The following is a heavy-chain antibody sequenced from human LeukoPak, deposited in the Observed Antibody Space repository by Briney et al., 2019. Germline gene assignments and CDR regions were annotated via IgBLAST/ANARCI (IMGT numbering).Heavy chain of an antibody. V-gene: IGHV1-69*06. D-gene: IGHD3-10*01. CDR1: GGTFSSYA. Sequence: ASVKVSCKASGGTFSSYAISWVRQAPGQGLEWMGGIIPIFGTANYAQKFQGRVTITADKSTSTAYMELSSLRSGDTAVYYCARRPWFGERNWFDPWGQGTLVTVSS. J-gene: IGHJ5*02. CDR3: ARRPWFGERNWFDP. CDR2: IIPIFGTA.